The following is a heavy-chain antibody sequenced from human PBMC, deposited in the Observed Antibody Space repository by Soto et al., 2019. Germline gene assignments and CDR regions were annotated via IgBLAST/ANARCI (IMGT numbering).Heavy chain of an antibody. Sequence: GASVKVSCKASGYTFNSFDINWVRQATGQGPEWMGRMSPNSGVTDYAERFQGRVSMTRDTSISTAYMELNSLTSEDTAIYYCARGARYRLPKKGDYDSYDMDARGKDNTLTLSS. D-gene: IGHD2-2*01. V-gene: IGHV1-8*01. CDR3: ARGARYRLPKKGDYDSYDMDA. CDR1: GYTFNSFD. J-gene: IGHJ6*03. CDR2: MSPNSGVT.